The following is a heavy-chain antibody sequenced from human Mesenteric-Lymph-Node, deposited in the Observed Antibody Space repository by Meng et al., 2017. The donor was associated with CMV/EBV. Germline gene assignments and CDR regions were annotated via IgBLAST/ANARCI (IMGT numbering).Heavy chain of an antibody. J-gene: IGHJ6*02. CDR2: INPNTGGT. CDR1: GYTFSGYY. CDR3: ARGGSIIGPSFWSAVRNYHYGMDV. Sequence: ASVKVSCKASGYTFSGYYMHWVRQAPGQGLEWMGWINPNTGGTNSAQKFQGRVTLTRDTSISTAYMELIRLTSDDTAVYYCARGGSIIGPSFWSAVRNYHYGMDVWGQGTTVTVSS. D-gene: IGHD3-3*01. V-gene: IGHV1-2*02.